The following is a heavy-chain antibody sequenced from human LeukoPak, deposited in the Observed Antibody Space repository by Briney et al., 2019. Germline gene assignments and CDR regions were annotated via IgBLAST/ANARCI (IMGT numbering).Heavy chain of an antibody. Sequence: ASVKVSCKASGYTFIGYYLHWVRQAPGQGLEWMGWINPNSGGTNYAQKFQGRVTMTRDTSISTAYMELSRLRSDDTAVYYCASAGAVKWGSATYYSDYWGQGTLVTVSS. J-gene: IGHJ4*02. CDR1: GYTFIGYY. CDR3: ASAGAVKWGSATYYSDY. D-gene: IGHD3-22*01. CDR2: INPNSGGT. V-gene: IGHV1-2*02.